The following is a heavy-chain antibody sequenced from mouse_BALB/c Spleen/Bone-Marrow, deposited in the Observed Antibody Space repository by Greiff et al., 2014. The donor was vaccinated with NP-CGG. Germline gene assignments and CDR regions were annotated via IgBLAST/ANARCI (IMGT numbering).Heavy chain of an antibody. J-gene: IGHJ3*01. V-gene: IGHV1-5*01. CDR2: IYPGNSDT. Sequence: VQLKQSGTVLARPGASVKMSCKASGYTFTSYWMHWVKQRPGQGLEWIGAIYPGNSDTSYNQKFKGKAKPTAVTSTSTAYMELSSLTNEDSAVYYCTRYYYRFSAWFAYWGQGTLVTVSA. CDR1: GYTFTSYW. D-gene: IGHD2-14*01. CDR3: TRYYYRFSAWFAY.